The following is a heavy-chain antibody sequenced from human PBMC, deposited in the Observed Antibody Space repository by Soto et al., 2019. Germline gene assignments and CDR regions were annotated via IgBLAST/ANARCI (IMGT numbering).Heavy chain of an antibody. CDR1: GFTFSSYA. CDR2: ISGSGGST. D-gene: IGHD6-19*01. J-gene: IGHJ4*02. V-gene: IGHV3-23*01. Sequence: GGSLRLSCAASGFTFSSYAMSWVRQAPGKGLEWVSAISGSGGSTYYADSVKGRFTISRDNSKNTLCLQMNSLRADDTAVYYCAKDSGSGWYYKTWDYWGQGTLVTVSS. CDR3: AKDSGSGWYYKTWDY.